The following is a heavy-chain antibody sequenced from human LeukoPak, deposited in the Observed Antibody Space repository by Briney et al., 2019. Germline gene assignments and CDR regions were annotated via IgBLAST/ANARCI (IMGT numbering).Heavy chain of an antibody. J-gene: IGHJ4*01. CDR2: ISYDGNDK. D-gene: IGHD2-2*01. CDR1: GFTFSSYG. Sequence: PGRSLRLSCAASGFTFSSYGMHWVRQAPGKGLEWVAVISYDGNDKYYTDSVKGRFTISRDNSKNTLFLQVNSLRAEDTAVYYCATDLGPQVLWELFDYWGHGTLVTVSS. CDR3: ATDLGPQVLWELFDY. V-gene: IGHV3-30*03.